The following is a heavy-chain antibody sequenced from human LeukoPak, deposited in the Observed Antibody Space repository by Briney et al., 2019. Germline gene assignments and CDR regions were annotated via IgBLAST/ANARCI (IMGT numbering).Heavy chain of an antibody. V-gene: IGHV1-2*02. CDR3: ARDRAAPANWFDP. CDR1: GYTFTGYY. Sequence: ASVKVSCKASGYTFTGYYMHWVRQAPGQGLEWMGWISPNSGGTNYAQKFQGRVTMTRDTSISTAYMELGRLRSDDTAVYYCARDRAAPANWFDPWGQGTLVTVSS. J-gene: IGHJ5*02. D-gene: IGHD6-13*01. CDR2: ISPNSGGT.